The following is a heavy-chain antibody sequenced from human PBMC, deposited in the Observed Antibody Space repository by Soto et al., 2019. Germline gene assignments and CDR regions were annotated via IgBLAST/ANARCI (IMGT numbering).Heavy chain of an antibody. CDR1: GYTFTSFY. CDR2: INPSGGGT. Sequence: QVQLVQSGAEAKKPGASVKVSCKASGYTFTSFYIHWVRQAPGQGLEWMGMINPSGGGTRFAQKFQRRVTMTRDTSTSTVYMELSSLTSEDTAVYFCARGGSVVVVTDGFGYWGQGTLVTVSS. D-gene: IGHD2-21*02. CDR3: ARGGSVVVVTDGFGY. J-gene: IGHJ4*02. V-gene: IGHV1-46*01.